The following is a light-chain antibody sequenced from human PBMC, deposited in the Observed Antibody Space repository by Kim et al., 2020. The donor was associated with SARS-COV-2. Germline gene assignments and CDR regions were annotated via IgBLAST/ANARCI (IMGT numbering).Light chain of an antibody. CDR1: NIGSKS. CDR2: YDS. Sequence: SYELTQPPSVSVAPGKTARITCWGNNIGSKSVHWYQQKPGQAPVLVIYYDSDRPSGIPERFSGSNSGNTATLTISRVEAGDEADYYCQVWDTSSDHWVFG. J-gene: IGLJ3*02. V-gene: IGLV3-21*04. CDR3: QVWDTSSDHWV.